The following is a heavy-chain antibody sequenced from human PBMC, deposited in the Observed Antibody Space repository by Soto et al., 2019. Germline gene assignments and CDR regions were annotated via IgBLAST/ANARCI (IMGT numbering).Heavy chain of an antibody. CDR1: GYTFTSAG. Sequence: QVQLVQSGAEVKNPGTSVKVSCKTSGYTFTSAGISWVRQAPGQGLEWMGWISAYNGNTKYAQKVQGRVTMTTDTSTSTAYMELRSLTSDDTAVYYCARDRSRILWFGELGSYYFDYWGQGTLVTVSS. CDR3: ARDRSRILWFGELGSYYFDY. V-gene: IGHV1-18*01. D-gene: IGHD3-10*01. J-gene: IGHJ4*02. CDR2: ISAYNGNT.